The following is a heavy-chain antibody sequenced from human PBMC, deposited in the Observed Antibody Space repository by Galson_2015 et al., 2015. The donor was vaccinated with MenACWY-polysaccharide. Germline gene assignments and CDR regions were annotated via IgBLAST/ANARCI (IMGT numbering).Heavy chain of an antibody. CDR3: ARESTIVAGHEIDC. CDR1: GFSVSRYW. D-gene: IGHD6-19*01. V-gene: IGHV3-7*01. CDR2: VMQDGSEK. Sequence: SLRLSCAASGFSVSRYWMSWVRQAPGEGLEWVANVMQDGSEKYYVDSVKGRFTISRDNAKNSLYLQMNSLSAEDTAVYYCARESTIVAGHEIDCWGQGTLVTVSS. J-gene: IGHJ4*02.